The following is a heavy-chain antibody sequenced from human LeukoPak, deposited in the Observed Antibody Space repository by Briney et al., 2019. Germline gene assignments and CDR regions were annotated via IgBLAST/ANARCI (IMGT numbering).Heavy chain of an antibody. J-gene: IGHJ6*03. CDR1: GFTFSSYW. V-gene: IGHV3-7*01. Sequence: PGGSPRLSCAASGFTFSSYWMSWVRQAPGKGLEWVANIKQDGSEKYYVDSVKGRFTISRDNAKNSLYLQMNSLRAEDTAVYYCARGNGYDTYYYYYYYMDVWGKGTTVTVSS. CDR3: ARGNGYDTYYYYYYYMDV. CDR2: IKQDGSEK. D-gene: IGHD5-12*01.